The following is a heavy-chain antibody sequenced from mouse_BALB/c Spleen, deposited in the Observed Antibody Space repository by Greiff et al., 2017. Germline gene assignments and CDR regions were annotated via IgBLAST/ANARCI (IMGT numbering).Heavy chain of an antibody. CDR2: ISSGSSTI. Sequence: EVKLVESGGGLVQPGGSRKLSCAASGFTFSSFGMHWVRQAPEKGLEWVAYISSGSSTIYYADTVKGRFTISRDNPKNTLFLQMTSLRSEDTAMYYCAKGRITTAEVLFAYWGQGTLVTVSA. J-gene: IGHJ3*01. D-gene: IGHD1-1*01. CDR3: AKGRITTAEVLFAY. CDR1: GFTFSSFG. V-gene: IGHV5-17*02.